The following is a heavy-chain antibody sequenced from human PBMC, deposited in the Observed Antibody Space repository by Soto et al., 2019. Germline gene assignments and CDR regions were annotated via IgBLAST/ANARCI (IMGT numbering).Heavy chain of an antibody. CDR3: AKGTLGYCSGDSCYPFDH. D-gene: IGHD2-15*01. CDR2: ISGSGGST. CDR1: GFTFSSYA. J-gene: IGHJ4*02. Sequence: GGSLRLSCAASGFTFSSYAMSWVRQAPGKGLEWVSAISGSGGSTYYADSVKGRFTISRDNSKNTLYLQMNSLRAEDTAVYYCAKGTLGYCSGDSCYPFDHWGQGTLVTVTS. V-gene: IGHV3-23*01.